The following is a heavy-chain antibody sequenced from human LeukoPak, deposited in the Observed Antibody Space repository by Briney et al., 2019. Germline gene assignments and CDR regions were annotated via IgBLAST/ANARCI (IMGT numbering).Heavy chain of an antibody. D-gene: IGHD6-19*01. Sequence: ASVKVSCKASGYTFTSYGINWVRQAPGQGLEWMGWISAYNGNTNYAQKLQDRVTMTTDTSTSTAYMELSDLRSEDTAVYFCTRGPSGIAVAQGGFDHWGQGTLVTVSS. CDR3: TRGPSGIAVAQGGFDH. V-gene: IGHV1-18*01. J-gene: IGHJ4*02. CDR2: ISAYNGNT. CDR1: GYTFTSYG.